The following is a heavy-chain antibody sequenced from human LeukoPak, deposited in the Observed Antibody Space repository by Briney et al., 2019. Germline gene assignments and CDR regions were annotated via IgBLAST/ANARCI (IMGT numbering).Heavy chain of an antibody. Sequence: SETLSLTCAVYGGSFSGYYWSWIRQPPGKGLEWIGEINHSGSTNYNPSLKSRVTISVDTSKNQFSLKLSSVTAADTAVYYCARGSIVVATFFDYWGQGTLVTVAS. CDR3: ARGSIVVATFFDY. J-gene: IGHJ4*02. D-gene: IGHD3-22*01. CDR1: GGSFSGYY. V-gene: IGHV4-34*01. CDR2: INHSGST.